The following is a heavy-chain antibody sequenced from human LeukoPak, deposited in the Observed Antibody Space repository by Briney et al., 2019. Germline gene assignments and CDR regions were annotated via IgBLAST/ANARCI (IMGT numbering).Heavy chain of an antibody. V-gene: IGHV3-11*05. CDR3: ARDVFDSSGLGWFDP. J-gene: IGHJ5*02. CDR1: GFTFSNYA. D-gene: IGHD6-19*01. CDR2: VSSSGIHT. Sequence: PGGSLRLSCAASGFTFSNYAMSWIRQAPGKGLEWVSYVSSSGIHTEYADSVKGGFTVSRDSAKNSLYLQMNSLRAEDTAVYYCARDVFDSSGLGWFDPWGQGTLVTVSS.